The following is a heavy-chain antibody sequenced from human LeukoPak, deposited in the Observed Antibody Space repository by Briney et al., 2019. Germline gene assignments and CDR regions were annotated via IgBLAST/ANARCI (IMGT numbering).Heavy chain of an antibody. D-gene: IGHD2-2*01. J-gene: IGHJ6*02. CDR3: AKDSWDIVVVPAANGMDV. CDR1: GFTFSNYN. CDR2: ISGSGGST. Sequence: HPGGSLRLSCAASGFTFSNYNMNWVRQAPGKGLEWVSAISGSGGSTYYADSVKGRFTISRDNSKNTLYLQMNSLRAEDTAVYYCAKDSWDIVVVPAANGMDVWGQGTTVTVSS. V-gene: IGHV3-23*01.